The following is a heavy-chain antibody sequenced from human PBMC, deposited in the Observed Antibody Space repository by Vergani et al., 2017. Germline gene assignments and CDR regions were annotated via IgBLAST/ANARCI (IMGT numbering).Heavy chain of an antibody. D-gene: IGHD6-13*01. J-gene: IGHJ4*02. CDR1: GFSLSTSGVG. V-gene: IGHV2-5*01. CDR3: AHIVGSRTYSSSWYYFDH. CDR2: IYWNDDK. Sequence: QITLKESGPTLVKPTQTLTLTCTFSGFSLSTSGVGVGWIRQPPGKALEWLALIYWNDDKAYSPSLKSRLTITKDTSKNQAVLTMTNMDPVDTATYYCAHIVGSRTYSSSWYYFDHWGQGTLVTVSS.